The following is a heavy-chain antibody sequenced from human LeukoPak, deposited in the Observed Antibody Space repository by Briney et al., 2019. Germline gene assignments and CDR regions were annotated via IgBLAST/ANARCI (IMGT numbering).Heavy chain of an antibody. CDR2: IIPIFGTA. CDR3: ARVPKWGTSLINWFDP. V-gene: IGHV1-69*06. J-gene: IGHJ5*02. Sequence: SVKVSCKASGGTFSSYAISWVRQAPGQGLEWMGGIIPIFGTANYAQKFQGRVTITADKSTSTAYMELSSLRSEDTAVYYCARVPKWGTSLINWFDPWGQGTLVTVSS. CDR1: GGTFSSYA. D-gene: IGHD2-2*01.